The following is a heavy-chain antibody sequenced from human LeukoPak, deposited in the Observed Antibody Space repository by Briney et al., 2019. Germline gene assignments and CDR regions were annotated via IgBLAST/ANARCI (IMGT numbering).Heavy chain of an antibody. Sequence: PGGSLRLSCAASGFTFSAYYVSWIRQAPGKGLEWVSYISASGYAMYYADSVRGRFAISGDNAKNSLYLQMNSLRAEDTAVYYCARDRRRDFRLDYFDYWGQGTLVTVSS. D-gene: IGHD2/OR15-2a*01. CDR1: GFTFSAYY. CDR3: ARDRRRDFRLDYFDY. J-gene: IGHJ4*02. CDR2: ISASGYAM. V-gene: IGHV3-11*04.